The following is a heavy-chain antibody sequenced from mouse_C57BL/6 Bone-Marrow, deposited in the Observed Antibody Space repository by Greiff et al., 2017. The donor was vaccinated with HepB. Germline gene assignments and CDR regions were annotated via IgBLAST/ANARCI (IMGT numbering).Heavy chain of an antibody. D-gene: IGHD1-1*01. V-gene: IGHV5-17*01. J-gene: IGHJ2*01. CDR1: GFTFSDYG. Sequence: EVQLVESGGGLVKPGGSLKLSCAASGFTFSDYGMHWVRQAPEKGLEWVAYISSGSSTIYYADTVKGRFTISRDNAKNTLFLQITSLMSEYTAMYYCARYYYPYYWGQGTTLTVSS. CDR3: ARYYYPYY. CDR2: ISSGSSTI.